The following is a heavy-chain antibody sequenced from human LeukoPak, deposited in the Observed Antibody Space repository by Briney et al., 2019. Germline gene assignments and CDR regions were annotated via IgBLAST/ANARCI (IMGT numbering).Heavy chain of an antibody. V-gene: IGHV4-4*07. CDR1: GGSISSYY. CDR3: AREIATPYYYDSSGFSWYFDL. J-gene: IGHJ2*01. Sequence: SETLSLTCTVSGGSISSYYWSWIRRPAGKGLEWIGRIYTSGSTNYNPSLKSRVTMSVDTSKNQFSLKLSSVTAADTAVYYCAREIATPYYYDSSGFSWYFDLWGRGTLVTVSS. D-gene: IGHD3-22*01. CDR2: IYTSGST.